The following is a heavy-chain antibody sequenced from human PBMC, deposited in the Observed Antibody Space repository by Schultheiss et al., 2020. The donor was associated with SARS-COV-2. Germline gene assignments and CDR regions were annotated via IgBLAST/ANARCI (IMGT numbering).Heavy chain of an antibody. D-gene: IGHD6-6*01. J-gene: IGHJ4*02. Sequence: SQTLSLTCTVSGGSISSYYWSWIRQPPEKGLEWIGYIYDRGTTNYNPSLRSRVTISVDTSKNQFSLKLNSVTAADTAVYYCARAGYSSSPGSFDYWGQGTLVTVSS. CDR3: ARAGYSSSPGSFDY. V-gene: IGHV4-59*13. CDR1: GGSISSYY. CDR2: IYDRGTT.